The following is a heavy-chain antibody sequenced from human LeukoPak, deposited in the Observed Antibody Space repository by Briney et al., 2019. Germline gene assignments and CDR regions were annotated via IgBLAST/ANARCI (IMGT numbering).Heavy chain of an antibody. V-gene: IGHV3-53*01. CDR2: IYSGGST. D-gene: IGHD6-19*01. CDR3: ARGLVPWFDP. J-gene: IGHJ5*02. Sequence: PGRSLRLSCAASGFTFSSYSMSWVRQAPGKGLEWVSVIYSGGSTYYADSVKGRFTISRDNSKNTLYLQMNSLRAEDTAVYYCARGLVPWFDPWGQGTLVTVSS. CDR1: GFTFSSYS.